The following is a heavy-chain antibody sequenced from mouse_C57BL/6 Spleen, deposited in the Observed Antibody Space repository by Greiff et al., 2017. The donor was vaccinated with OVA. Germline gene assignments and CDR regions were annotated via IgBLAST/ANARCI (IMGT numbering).Heavy chain of an antibody. V-gene: IGHV14-4*01. CDR2: IDPENGDT. CDR1: GFNIKDDY. CDR3: TTRGVTTVVATGTFDY. Sequence: VHVKQSGAELVRPGASVKLSCTASGFNIKDDYMHWVKQRPEQGLEWIGWIDPENGDTEYASKFQGKATITADTSSNTAYLQLSSLTSEDTAVYYCTTRGVTTVVATGTFDYWGQGTTLTVSS. J-gene: IGHJ2*01. D-gene: IGHD1-1*01.